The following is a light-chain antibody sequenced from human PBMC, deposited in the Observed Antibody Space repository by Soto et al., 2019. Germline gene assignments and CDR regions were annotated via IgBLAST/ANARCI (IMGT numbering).Light chain of an antibody. CDR2: RDS. Sequence: SYELTQPLSVSVALGQTARITCGGNNIGSKNVHWYQQKPGQAPVLVIYRDSNRPSGIPERFSGSNSGNTATLTISRAQAGDEADYYCHVWDSSTAREFGGGTKLTVL. J-gene: IGLJ3*02. V-gene: IGLV3-9*01. CDR1: NIGSKN. CDR3: HVWDSSTARE.